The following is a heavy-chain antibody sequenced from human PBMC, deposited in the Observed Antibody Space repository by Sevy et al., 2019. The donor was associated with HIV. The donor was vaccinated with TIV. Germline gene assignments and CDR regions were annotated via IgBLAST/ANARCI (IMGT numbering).Heavy chain of an antibody. J-gene: IGHJ6*02. CDR1: GYTFTDYC. V-gene: IGHV1-2*06. D-gene: IGHD6-19*01. CDR3: ARSSAVERSYYYAMDV. CDR2: VNPNSGGT. Sequence: ASVKVSCKTSGYTFTDYCIHWVRQAPGQGLEWMGRVNPNSGGTIYAQKFQGRVTMTRDTSISTAYMDLSRLGSDDTAVYFCARSSAVERSYYYAMDVWGQGTSVTVSS.